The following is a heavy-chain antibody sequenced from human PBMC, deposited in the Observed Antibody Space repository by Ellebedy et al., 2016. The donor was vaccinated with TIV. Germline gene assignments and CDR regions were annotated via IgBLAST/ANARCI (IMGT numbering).Heavy chain of an antibody. CDR1: GGSISSYY. V-gene: IGHV4-59*01. D-gene: IGHD5-24*01. Sequence: MPSDTLSLTCTVSGGSISSYYWSWIRQPPGKGLEWIGYIYYSGSTNYNPSLKSRVTISVDTSKNQFSLKLSSVTAADTAVYFCARGMATFNWGQGTLVTVSS. CDR3: ARGMATFN. J-gene: IGHJ4*02. CDR2: IYYSGST.